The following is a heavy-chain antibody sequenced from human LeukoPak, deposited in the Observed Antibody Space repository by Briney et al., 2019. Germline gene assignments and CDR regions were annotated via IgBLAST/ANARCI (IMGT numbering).Heavy chain of an antibody. J-gene: IGHJ3*01. Sequence: PSETLSLTCTVSGDYVSSPFYYWGWIRQSPRTGLEWIASIYSTGKTYFNPSLKSRVTISVDTSQNQFSLKLDSVTAADASVYYCARHPDYDEGGAGAFDLWGQGTTVTVSS. CDR3: ARHPDYDEGGAGAFDL. CDR2: IYSTGKT. V-gene: IGHV4-39*01. D-gene: IGHD3-3*01. CDR1: GDYVSSPFYY.